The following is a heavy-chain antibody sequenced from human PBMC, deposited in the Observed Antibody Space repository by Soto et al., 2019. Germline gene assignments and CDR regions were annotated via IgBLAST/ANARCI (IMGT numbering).Heavy chain of an antibody. V-gene: IGHV4-34*01. CDR1: GGSFSGYY. CDR3: ARGTLMRY. J-gene: IGHJ4*02. Sequence: QVQLQQWGAGLLKPSETLSLTCAVYGGSFSGYYWSWIRQPPEKGLEWIGEINHSGSTNYNPSLKSRVTISVDTSKNQFSLKLSSVTAADTAVYYCARGTLMRYWGQGTLVTVSS. CDR2: INHSGST.